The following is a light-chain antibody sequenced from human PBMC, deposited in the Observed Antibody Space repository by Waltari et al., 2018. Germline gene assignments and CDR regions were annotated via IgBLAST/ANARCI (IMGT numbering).Light chain of an antibody. CDR2: DAS. Sequence: IQMTQSPSTLSASVGDRVTITCRASQNINRWLAWYQQKPGKAPKLLIYDASKLKSGVSPNLSGSGSGTDFSLTISSLQPDDFATYYCHQYNSFGSFGQGTKVEIK. CDR3: HQYNSFGS. CDR1: QNINRW. V-gene: IGKV1-5*01. J-gene: IGKJ1*01.